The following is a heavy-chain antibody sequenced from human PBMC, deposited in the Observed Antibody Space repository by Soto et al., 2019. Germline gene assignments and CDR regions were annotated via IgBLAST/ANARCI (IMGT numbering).Heavy chain of an antibody. Sequence: ASVKVSCKASGYTFTSYGIGWVRHAPGQGLEWMGWISAYNGNTNYEQKLQGRVTMTTDTSTSTAYMELRSLRSDDTAVYYCARAPRGYSYGYGYYYYYGMDVWGQGTTVTVSS. J-gene: IGHJ6*02. V-gene: IGHV1-18*01. CDR3: ARAPRGYSYGYGYYYYYGMDV. CDR1: GYTFTSYG. CDR2: ISAYNGNT. D-gene: IGHD5-18*01.